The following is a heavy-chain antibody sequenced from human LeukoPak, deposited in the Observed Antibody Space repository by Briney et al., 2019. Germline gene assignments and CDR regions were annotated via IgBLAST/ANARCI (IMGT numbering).Heavy chain of an antibody. CDR2: IYYSGST. D-gene: IGHD6-19*01. J-gene: IGHJ2*01. CDR3: ARGGRAAVAVPTHWYFDL. CDR1: GGSVSSGSYY. V-gene: IGHV4-61*01. Sequence: SETLSLTCTVSGGSVSSGSYYWSWIRQPPGKGLEWIGYIYYSGSTNYNPSLKSRVTISVDTSKNQFSLKLSSVTAADTAVYYCARGGRAAVAVPTHWYFDLWGRGTLVTVSS.